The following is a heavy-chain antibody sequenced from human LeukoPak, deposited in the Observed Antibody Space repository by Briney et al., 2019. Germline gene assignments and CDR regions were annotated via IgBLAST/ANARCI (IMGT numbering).Heavy chain of an antibody. D-gene: IGHD6-19*01. CDR1: GYTFTNNW. V-gene: IGHV5-51*01. CDR2: IYPGDSET. Sequence: GESLKISCKGSGYTFTNNWISWVRQTPGKGLEWMGIIYPGDSETRYSPSFEGQVTISVDKSISTAYLRWSSLKASDTAMYYCASPGLSTAWYYFDYWGQGTLVTVSS. CDR3: ASPGLSTAWYYFDY. J-gene: IGHJ4*02.